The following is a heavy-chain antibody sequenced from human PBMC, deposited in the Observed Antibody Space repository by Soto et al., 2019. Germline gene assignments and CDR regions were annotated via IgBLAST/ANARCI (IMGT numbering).Heavy chain of an antibody. V-gene: IGHV4-31*03. CDR2: IYYSGTA. CDR3: ARGATKVHGDFVDY. CDR1: GGSVNSGGYY. J-gene: IGHJ4*02. Sequence: SETLSLTCTVSGGSVNSGGYYWTWIRQHPGKGLEWIGYIYYSGTAYYNPSLKRRVSISLDPSKNQFSLKLSSVTAADTAVYYCARGATKVHGDFVDYCGQGTRVTVSS. D-gene: IGHD4-17*01.